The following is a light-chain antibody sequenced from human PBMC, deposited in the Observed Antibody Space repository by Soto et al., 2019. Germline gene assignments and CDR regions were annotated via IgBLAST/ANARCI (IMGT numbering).Light chain of an antibody. CDR1: TTDVDGYDY. CDR3: TSYTGCAPFYV. J-gene: IGLJ1*01. V-gene: IGLV2-14*03. CDR2: DVN. Sequence: QSALTQPASVSGSPGQSITISCTGATTDVDGYDYVSWYQQHPGQAPKLMIFDVNNRPSGVSGRFSGSKSGDTASLTISGLQAEDDGDYYCTSYTGCAPFYVFGSGTKVTVL.